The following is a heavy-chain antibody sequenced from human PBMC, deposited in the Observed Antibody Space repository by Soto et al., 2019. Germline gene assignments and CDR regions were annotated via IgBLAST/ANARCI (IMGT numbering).Heavy chain of an antibody. Sequence: EVQVVESGGDLVQPGGSLRLSCVGSGFTFSSHWMHWVRQAPGKGLVWVAHITHDGSSATYADSVKGRFSISRDNAKNTLYLQMNTRSFGDTAVYYCADLFAGFDIWGQGTMVTVSS. CDR2: ITHDGSSA. CDR1: GFTFSSHW. D-gene: IGHD3-10*02. J-gene: IGHJ3*02. CDR3: ADLFAGFDI. V-gene: IGHV3-74*01.